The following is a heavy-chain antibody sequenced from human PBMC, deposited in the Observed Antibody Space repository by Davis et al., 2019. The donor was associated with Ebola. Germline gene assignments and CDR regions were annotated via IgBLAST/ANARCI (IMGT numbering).Heavy chain of an antibody. V-gene: IGHV3-30*19. CDR2: ISYDGSNK. J-gene: IGHJ4*02. D-gene: IGHD1/OR15-1a*01. Sequence: PGGSLRLSCAASGFTFSSYGMHWVRQAPGKGLEWVAVISYDGSNKYYADSVKGRFTISRDNSKNTLYLQMNSLRAEDTAVYYCAGGPGTADYWGQGTLVTVSS. CDR3: AGGPGTADY. CDR1: GFTFSSYG.